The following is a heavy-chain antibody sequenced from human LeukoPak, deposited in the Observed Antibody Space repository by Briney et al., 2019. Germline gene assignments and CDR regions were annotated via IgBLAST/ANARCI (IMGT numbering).Heavy chain of an antibody. CDR3: AKRGVVIRVILVGLHKEAYYFDS. CDR2: ISTSGGAM. J-gene: IGHJ4*02. D-gene: IGHD3-22*01. CDR1: GFTFNDHS. V-gene: IGHV3-48*04. Sequence: GGSLRLSCAASGFTFNDHSMNWVRQVPGKGLEWVSYISTSGGAMYYADSVRGRFTISRDNAKSSLYLQMNSLRAEDTAVYFCAKRGVVIRVILVGLHKEAYYFDSWGQGALVTVSS.